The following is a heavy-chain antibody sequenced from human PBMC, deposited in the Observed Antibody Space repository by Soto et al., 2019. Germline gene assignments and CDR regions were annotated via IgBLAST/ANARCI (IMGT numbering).Heavy chain of an antibody. CDR3: AREADTAMATGDAFDI. CDR1: GGYMNDYY. Sequence: SETLSLTYTVSGGYMNDYYWSWIRQPAGKGLEWIGRIFTSGSTNYNPPLKSRVTISVDTSKNQFSLKLSSVTAADTAVYYCAREADTAMATGDAFDIWGQGTMVTVSS. CDR2: IFTSGST. J-gene: IGHJ3*02. V-gene: IGHV4-4*07. D-gene: IGHD5-18*01.